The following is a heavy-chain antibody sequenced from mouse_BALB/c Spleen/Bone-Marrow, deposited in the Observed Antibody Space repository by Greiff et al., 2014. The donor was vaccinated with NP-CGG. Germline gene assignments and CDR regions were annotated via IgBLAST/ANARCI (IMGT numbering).Heavy chain of an antibody. CDR3: ARRGYRYDGFAY. J-gene: IGHJ3*01. Sequence: EVKLQESGPELVKPGASVKMSCKASGYTFTSYVMHWVKQKPGQGLEWVGYINPYNDGTKYNEKFKGKATLTSDKSSSTAYMELSSLTSEDSAVYYCARRGYRYDGFAYWGQGTLVTVSA. V-gene: IGHV1-14*01. CDR2: INPYNDGT. CDR1: GYTFTSYV. D-gene: IGHD2-14*01.